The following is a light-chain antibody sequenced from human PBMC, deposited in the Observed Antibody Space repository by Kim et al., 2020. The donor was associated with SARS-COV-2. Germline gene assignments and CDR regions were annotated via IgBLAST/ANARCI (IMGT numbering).Light chain of an antibody. V-gene: IGLV2-14*03. CDR3: SSYSTATTFEVI. CDR2: DVT. Sequence: SVTISCTSTGSDIGPSYSVSWYQHHPDKAPKHMIYDVTKRPSGISRRFSGSKSGNTASLTISGLHAEDEAHYYCSSYSTATTFEVIFGGGTQLTVL. CDR1: GSDIGPSYS. J-gene: IGLJ2*01.